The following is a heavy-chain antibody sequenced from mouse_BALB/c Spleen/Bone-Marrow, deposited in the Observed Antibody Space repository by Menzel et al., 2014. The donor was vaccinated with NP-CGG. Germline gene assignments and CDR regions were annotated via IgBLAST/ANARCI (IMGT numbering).Heavy chain of an antibody. CDR1: GYTFTEYT. CDR2: INPNIGGT. CDR3: ARGRFAY. V-gene: IGHV1-18*01. J-gene: IGHJ3*01. Sequence: EVQLQESGPELVKPGASVKISCKTSGYTFTEYTIHWVKQSHGKSLEWIGNINPNIGGTTYNQKFKGKATLTVDMSSSTAYMDLRSLSSEDSAVYYCARGRFAYWGQGTLVTVSA.